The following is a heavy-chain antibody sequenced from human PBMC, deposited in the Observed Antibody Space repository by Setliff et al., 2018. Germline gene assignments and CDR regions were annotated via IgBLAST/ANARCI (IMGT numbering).Heavy chain of an antibody. CDR2: IKQDGSDK. CDR1: GFTFSNHW. J-gene: IGHJ4*02. D-gene: IGHD6-6*01. V-gene: IGHV3-7*03. Sequence: GGSLRLSCAASGFTFSNHWMTWVRQAPGKGLEWVANIKQDGSDKYYVGSVKGRFTISRDNAKNSLYLRMSSLRAEDTAVYYCARWTARAVDYWGQGTLVTVSS. CDR3: ARWTARAVDY.